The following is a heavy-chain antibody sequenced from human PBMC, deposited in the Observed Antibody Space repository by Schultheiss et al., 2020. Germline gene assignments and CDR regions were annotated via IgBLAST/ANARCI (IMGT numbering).Heavy chain of an antibody. CDR2: ISSSSSYI. Sequence: GGSLRLSCAASGFTFSSYAMTWVRQAPGKGLEWVSGISSSSSYIYYADSVKGRFTISRDNAKNSLYLQMNSLRAEDTAVYYCAKDRGIAARPYYFDYWGQGTLVTVSS. J-gene: IGHJ4*02. CDR1: GFTFSSYA. CDR3: AKDRGIAARPYYFDY. V-gene: IGHV3-21*04. D-gene: IGHD6-6*01.